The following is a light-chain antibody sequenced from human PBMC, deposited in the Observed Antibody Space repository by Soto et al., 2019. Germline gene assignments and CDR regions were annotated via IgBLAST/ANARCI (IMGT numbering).Light chain of an antibody. V-gene: IGLV2-8*01. Sequence: QSVLTQPPSASGSPGQSVTISCTGMSSDVGGYNYVSWYQQHPGKAPKLMIYEVSKRPSGVPDRFSGSKSGNTASLTVSGLQAEDEAVYYCSSYAGANSVVFGGGTKLTVL. CDR1: SSDVGGYNY. J-gene: IGLJ2*01. CDR2: EVS. CDR3: SSYAGANSVV.